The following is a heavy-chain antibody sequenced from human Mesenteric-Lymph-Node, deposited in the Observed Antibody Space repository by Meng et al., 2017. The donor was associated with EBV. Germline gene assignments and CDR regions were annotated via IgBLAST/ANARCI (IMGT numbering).Heavy chain of an antibody. CDR1: GGTFSSHA. CDR3: ARGAATMPLEY. D-gene: IGHD5-12*01. Sequence: QVQLVQHGDEVKKPGSSVKLSCKASGGTFSSHAFSWVRQAPGQGLEWMGGIVPIFGTTTYAQKFQGRLTITADEATSTAHMELHGLRSDDTALYFCARGAATMPLEYWGQGALVTVSS. CDR2: IVPIFGTT. J-gene: IGHJ4*02. V-gene: IGHV1-69*01.